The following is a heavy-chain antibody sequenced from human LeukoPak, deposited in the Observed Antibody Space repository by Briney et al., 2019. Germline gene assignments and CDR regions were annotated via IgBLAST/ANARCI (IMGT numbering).Heavy chain of an antibody. CDR2: IRYDGSNK. Sequence: PGRSLRLSCAASGFTFSSYGMHWVRQAPGKGLEWVAFIRYDGSNKYYADSVKGRFTISRDNSKNTLYLQMNSLRAEDTAVYYCAKDRDIVVGYYYYYMDVWGKGTTVTISS. CDR3: AKDRDIVVGYYYYYMDV. CDR1: GFTFSSYG. V-gene: IGHV3-30*02. D-gene: IGHD2-21*01. J-gene: IGHJ6*03.